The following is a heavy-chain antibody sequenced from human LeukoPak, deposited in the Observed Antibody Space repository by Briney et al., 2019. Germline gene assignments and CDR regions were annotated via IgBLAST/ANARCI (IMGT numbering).Heavy chain of an antibody. CDR3: ARNSYYDNSGEGAFDI. CDR1: GASVSSIGYS. D-gene: IGHD3-22*01. CDR2: IYQSGSA. J-gene: IGHJ3*02. V-gene: IGHV4-30-2*01. Sequence: PSQTLSLTCGVSGASVSSIGYSWSWIRQPPGRGLEWIVYIYQSGSASYNPSLQSRVTISIDKSKNQFSLNLNSVTAADTAVYYCARNSYYDNSGEGAFDIWGQGTMVTVSS.